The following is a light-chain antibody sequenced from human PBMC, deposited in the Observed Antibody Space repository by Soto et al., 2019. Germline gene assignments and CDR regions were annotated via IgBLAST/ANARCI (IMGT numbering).Light chain of an antibody. CDR3: QVWDNINDHYV. Sequence: LTQPPSVSVAPGQTATIPCGGNNIGSKTVHWYQQKPGQAPVLVVSDNSDRPSGIPERFSGSKSENTATLTIIRVEAGDEAGYYCQVWDNINDHYVFGGGTKVTVL. V-gene: IGLV3-21*02. CDR1: NIGSKT. CDR2: DNS. J-gene: IGLJ1*01.